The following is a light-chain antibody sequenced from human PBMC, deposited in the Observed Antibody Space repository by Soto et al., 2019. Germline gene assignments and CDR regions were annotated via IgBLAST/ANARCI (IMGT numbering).Light chain of an antibody. CDR2: HAS. CDR3: QQSDNLPLT. Sequence: DTPMTQSPSSLSASVGDSVTITCQASQGIAKYLHWYQQKPGKAPKLLIYHASNLQTGVPSRFSGSGSGTDFTLTISSLQPEDIATYFCQQSDNLPLTFGGGTKVEIK. J-gene: IGKJ4*01. V-gene: IGKV1-33*01. CDR1: QGIAKY.